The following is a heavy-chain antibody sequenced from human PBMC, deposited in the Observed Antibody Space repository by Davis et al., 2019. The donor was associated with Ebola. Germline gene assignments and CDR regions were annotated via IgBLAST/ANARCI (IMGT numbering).Heavy chain of an antibody. CDR2: INHSGTT. V-gene: IGHV4-39*07. D-gene: IGHD6-13*01. CDR3: ARGLGMGWFDP. J-gene: IGHJ5*02. Sequence: SETLSLTCTVSGGSISSSSYYWGWIRQPPGRGLEWIGGINHSGTTNYNPSLKSRVTISVDTSKNQFSLKVTSVTAADTAVYYCARGLGMGWFDPWGQGTPVTVSS. CDR1: GGSISSSSYY.